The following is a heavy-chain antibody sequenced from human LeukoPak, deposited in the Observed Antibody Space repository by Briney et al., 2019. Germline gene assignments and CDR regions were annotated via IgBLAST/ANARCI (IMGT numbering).Heavy chain of an antibody. CDR2: INHSGSN. V-gene: IGHV4-34*01. CDR3: ARGRASNYDRSGYIY. J-gene: IGHJ4*02. Sequence: PSETLSLTCAVYGGSFSGYYWSWIRQPPGKGLEWIGEINHSGSNNYNPALKSRVTISIDTPKNQFSLNLSSATASDTAVYYCARGRASNYDRSGYIYWREGILVTDSS. CDR1: GGSFSGYY. D-gene: IGHD3-22*01.